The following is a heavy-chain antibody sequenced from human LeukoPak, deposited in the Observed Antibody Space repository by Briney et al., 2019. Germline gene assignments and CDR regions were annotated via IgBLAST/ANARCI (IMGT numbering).Heavy chain of an antibody. CDR1: GGSFSGYY. D-gene: IGHD6-19*01. CDR2: INHSAGT. CDR3: ARHGYSSGKDYFDY. V-gene: IGHV4-34*01. Sequence: PSETLSLTCAVYGGSFSGYYWNWIRQPPGKGREWIGEINHSAGTKYNPSLKSRVTISEDTSKNQFSLNLSSVTAADTAVYYCARHGYSSGKDYFDYWGQGTLVTVSS. J-gene: IGHJ4*02.